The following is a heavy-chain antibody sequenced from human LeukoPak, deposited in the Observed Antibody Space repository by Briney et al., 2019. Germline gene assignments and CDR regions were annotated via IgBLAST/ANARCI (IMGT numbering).Heavy chain of an antibody. Sequence: ASVKVSCKASGYTFTGYYMHWVRQAPGQGLEWMGLINPNSGGTNYAQKFQGRVTMTRDTSISTAYMELSRLRSDDAAVYYCAREGRSMVRGVISRWFDPWGQGTLVTVSS. CDR1: GYTFTGYY. CDR3: AREGRSMVRGVISRWFDP. CDR2: INPNSGGT. V-gene: IGHV1-2*02. D-gene: IGHD3-10*01. J-gene: IGHJ5*02.